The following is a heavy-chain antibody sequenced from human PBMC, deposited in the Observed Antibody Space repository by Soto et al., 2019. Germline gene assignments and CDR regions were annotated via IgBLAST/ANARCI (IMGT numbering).Heavy chain of an antibody. CDR2: IYHSGST. Sequence: SETLTLTCAVSGYSISIGYYGGWVRQPPGKGLEWIGSIYHSGSTYYNPSLKSRVTISVVTSKNQFSLKLSSVTAADTAVYYCARAIIVVVPADQYNWFDPWGQGTLVTGSS. J-gene: IGHJ5*02. CDR3: ARAIIVVVPADQYNWFDP. CDR1: GYSISIGYY. D-gene: IGHD2-2*01. V-gene: IGHV4-38-2*01.